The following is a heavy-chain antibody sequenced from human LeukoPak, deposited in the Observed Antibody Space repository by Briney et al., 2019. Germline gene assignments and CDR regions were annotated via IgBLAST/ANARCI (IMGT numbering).Heavy chain of an antibody. V-gene: IGHV3-53*01. CDR1: GLTGSHNY. CDR2: IHTSGDT. J-gene: IGHJ5*02. D-gene: IGHD4-17*01. CDR3: IVFGDSNH. Sequence: GGSLRLSCAASGLTGSHNYVSWVRQAPGKGLEWVSAIHTSGDTCYTDSVKGRFTISRDTSKNTLYLQINSLRVEDTAVYYCIVFGDSNHWGQGTLVTVSS.